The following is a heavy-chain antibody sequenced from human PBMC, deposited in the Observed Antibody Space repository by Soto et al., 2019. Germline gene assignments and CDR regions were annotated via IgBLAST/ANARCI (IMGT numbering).Heavy chain of an antibody. CDR3: ARVPDY. CDR2: INYSGTT. Sequence: SETLSLTCAVYGGSFGAYSWTWIRQPPGKGLEWIGEINYSGTTYYNPSLEGRATISVDRSKNHFSLKLSSVTAADTAVYYCARVPDYWGQGTLVTVSS. V-gene: IGHV4-34*01. J-gene: IGHJ4*02. CDR1: GGSFGAYS.